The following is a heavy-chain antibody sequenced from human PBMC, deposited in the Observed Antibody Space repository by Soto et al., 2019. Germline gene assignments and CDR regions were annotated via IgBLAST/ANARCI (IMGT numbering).Heavy chain of an antibody. CDR3: AKKDIVVVVAAIPDAFDI. CDR2: ISGSGGST. V-gene: IGHV3-23*01. D-gene: IGHD2-15*01. Sequence: GESLKISCAASGFTFSSYAMSWVRQAPGKGLEWVSAISGSGGSTYYADSVKGRFTISRDNSKNTLYLQMNSLRAEDTAVYYCAKKDIVVVVAAIPDAFDIWGQGTMVTVSS. CDR1: GFTFSSYA. J-gene: IGHJ3*02.